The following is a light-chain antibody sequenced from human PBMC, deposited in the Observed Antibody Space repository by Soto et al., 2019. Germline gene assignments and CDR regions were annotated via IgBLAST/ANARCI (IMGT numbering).Light chain of an antibody. V-gene: IGKV3-20*01. CDR2: GTS. CDR3: QQSYNSPQT. J-gene: IGKJ1*01. CDR1: QSISNNH. Sequence: EIVLTQSPGTLSLSPGERVTLSCGASQSISNNHLAWYQQKPGQAPRLLIHGTSNRATGIPDRFSGSGSGTDFTLTISSLQPEDFATYSCQQSYNSPQTFGRGTKVDIK.